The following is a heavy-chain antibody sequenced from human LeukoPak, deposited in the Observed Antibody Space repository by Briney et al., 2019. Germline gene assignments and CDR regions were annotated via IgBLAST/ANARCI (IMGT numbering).Heavy chain of an antibody. J-gene: IGHJ4*02. CDR2: INHSWGT. Sequence: PSETLSLTCAVYSGSFSGYYWTWFRQPPGKGLEWIGEINHSWGTKYNPSLKSRVTISVDTSKNHLSLNLNSVTAADTAVYYCAASLWFGIYPDYWGQGTLVTVSS. CDR1: SGSFSGYY. CDR3: AASLWFGIYPDY. V-gene: IGHV4-34*01. D-gene: IGHD3-10*01.